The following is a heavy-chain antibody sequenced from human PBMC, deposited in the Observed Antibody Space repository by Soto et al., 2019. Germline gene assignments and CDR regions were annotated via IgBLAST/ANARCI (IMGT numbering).Heavy chain of an antibody. J-gene: IGHJ4*02. Sequence: GGSLRLSCAASGFTFSSYAMHWVRQAPGKGLEWVAVISYDGSNKYYADSVKVRFTISRDNSKNTLYLQMNSLRAEDTALYYCAISQDRGGRTTFIYWGQGTQVTVSS. CDR1: GFTFSSYA. D-gene: IGHD3-16*01. CDR3: AISQDRGGRTTFIY. V-gene: IGHV3-30-3*01. CDR2: ISYDGSNK.